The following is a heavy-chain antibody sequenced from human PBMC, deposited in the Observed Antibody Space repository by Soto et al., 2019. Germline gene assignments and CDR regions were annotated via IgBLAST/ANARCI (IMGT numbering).Heavy chain of an antibody. CDR1: GFTFSSYG. V-gene: IGHV3-33*01. Sequence: QVQLVESEGGVVQPGRSLRLSCAASGFTFSSYGMHWVRQAPGKGLEWVAVIWYDGSNKYYADSVKGRFTISRDNSKNTLYLQMNSLRAEDTAVYYCARDSEAAALDYWGQGTLVTVSS. J-gene: IGHJ4*02. CDR3: ARDSEAAALDY. D-gene: IGHD6-13*01. CDR2: IWYDGSNK.